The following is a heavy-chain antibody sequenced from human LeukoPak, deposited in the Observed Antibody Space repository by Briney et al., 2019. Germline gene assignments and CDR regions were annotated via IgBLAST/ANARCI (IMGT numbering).Heavy chain of an antibody. CDR2: ISAYNANT. CDR1: GYTFTSYG. CDR3: ARVQGSSGWYIFDY. Sequence: ASVKVSCKASGYTFTSYGISWVRQAPGQGLEWMGWISAYNANTNFAQNLQGRVTMTTDTSTSTAYMELRSLRSDDTAVYYCARVQGSSGWYIFDYWGQGTLVTVSS. V-gene: IGHV1-18*01. J-gene: IGHJ4*02. D-gene: IGHD6-19*01.